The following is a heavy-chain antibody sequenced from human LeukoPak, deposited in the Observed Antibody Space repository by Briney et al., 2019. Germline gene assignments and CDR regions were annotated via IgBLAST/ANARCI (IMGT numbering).Heavy chain of an antibody. D-gene: IGHD1-26*01. CDR2: MNPNSGNT. CDR3: ARGFGGSYDSWFDP. CDR1: GYSFTSYD. V-gene: IGHV1-8*03. J-gene: IGHJ5*02. Sequence: GASVKVSCKASGYSFTSYDINWVRQATGQGLEWMGWMNPNSGNTGYAQKFQGRVTITRNTSISTAYMELSSLRSEDTAVYYCARGFGGSYDSWFDPWGQGTLVTVSS.